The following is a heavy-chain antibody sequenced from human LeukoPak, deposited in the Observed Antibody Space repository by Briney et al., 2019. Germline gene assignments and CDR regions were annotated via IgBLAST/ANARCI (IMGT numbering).Heavy chain of an antibody. CDR3: ARLHPTNWFDP. CDR2: IYHSGST. Sequence: SETLSLTCAVSGGSISSSNWWSWIRQPPGKGLEWIGEIYHSGSTNYNPSLKSRVTISVDTSKNQFSLKLSSVTAADTAVYYCARLHPTNWFDPWGQGTLVTVSS. V-gene: IGHV4-4*02. CDR1: GGSISSSNW. D-gene: IGHD4-11*01. J-gene: IGHJ5*02.